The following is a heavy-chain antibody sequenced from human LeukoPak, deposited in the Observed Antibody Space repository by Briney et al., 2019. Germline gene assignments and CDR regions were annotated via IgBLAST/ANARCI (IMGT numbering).Heavy chain of an antibody. CDR3: ASLIYSSSSH. CDR1: GGTFSSYA. CDR2: IIPILGIA. V-gene: IGHV1-69*04. D-gene: IGHD6-6*01. J-gene: IGHJ4*02. Sequence: SVKVSCKASGGTFSSYAISWVRQAPGQGLGWMGRIIPILGIANYAQKFQGRVTITADKSTSTAYMELSSLRSEDTAVYYCASLIYSSSSHWGQGTLVTVSS.